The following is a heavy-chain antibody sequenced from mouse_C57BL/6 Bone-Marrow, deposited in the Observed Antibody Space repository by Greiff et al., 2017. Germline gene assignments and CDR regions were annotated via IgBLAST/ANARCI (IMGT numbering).Heavy chain of an antibody. D-gene: IGHD1-1*01. Sequence: QVQLQQPGAELVKPGASVKLSCKASGYTFTSYWMQWVKQRPGQGLEWIGEIDPSDSYTNYNQKFKGKATLTVDTSSSTAYMQLSSLTSEDSAVYYCANHYYGSSYSYWYFDVWGTGTTVTVSS. J-gene: IGHJ1*03. CDR3: ANHYYGSSYSYWYFDV. V-gene: IGHV1-50*01. CDR1: GYTFTSYW. CDR2: IDPSDSYT.